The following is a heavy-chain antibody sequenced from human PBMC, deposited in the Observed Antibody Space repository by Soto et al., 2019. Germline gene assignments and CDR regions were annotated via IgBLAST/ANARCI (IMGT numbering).Heavy chain of an antibody. V-gene: IGHV1-24*01. Sequence: GASVKVSCKVSGYTLTELSMHWVRQAPGKGLEWMGGFDPEDGETIYAQKFQGRVTMTEDTSTDTAYMELSSLRSEDTAVYYCAISSDSSGYHSLDYWGQGTLVTVSS. D-gene: IGHD3-22*01. CDR2: FDPEDGET. CDR1: GYTLTELS. J-gene: IGHJ4*02. CDR3: AISSDSSGYHSLDY.